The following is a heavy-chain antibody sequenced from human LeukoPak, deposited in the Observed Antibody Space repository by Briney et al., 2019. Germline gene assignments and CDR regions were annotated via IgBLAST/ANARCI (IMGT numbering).Heavy chain of an antibody. V-gene: IGHV1-18*04. D-gene: IGHD5-12*01. J-gene: IGHJ4*02. Sequence: SVKVSLKCSVYTFPPYGISWVRQPPAHGVEGVGCISTYNGNTNYAQRLHGRVTMTTDTATSTDYMELRSLRSDDTAVYFCARFRGYSGYDYPNYFDYWGQGTLVTVSS. CDR1: VYTFPPYG. CDR2: ISTYNGNT. CDR3: ARFRGYSGYDYPNYFDY.